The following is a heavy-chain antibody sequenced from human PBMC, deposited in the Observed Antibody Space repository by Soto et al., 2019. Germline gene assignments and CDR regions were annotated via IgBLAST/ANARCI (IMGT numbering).Heavy chain of an antibody. CDR2: IYWDDDK. CDR1: GFSLSTSGVG. D-gene: IGHD3-10*01. V-gene: IGHV2-5*02. CDR3: AHIEGSGADFDY. J-gene: IGHJ4*02. Sequence: QITLKESGPTLVKPTQTLTLTCTFSGFSLSTSGVGVGWIRQPPGKAPEWLALIYWDDDKRYSPSLKSRLTITKDTSKNQVVLTMTNMDPVDTATYYCAHIEGSGADFDYWGQGTLVTVSS.